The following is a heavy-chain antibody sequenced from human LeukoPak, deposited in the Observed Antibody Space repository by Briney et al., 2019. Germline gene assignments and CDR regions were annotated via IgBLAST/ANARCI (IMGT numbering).Heavy chain of an antibody. CDR2: TYHTGNP. CDR3: AKGVLVVPLNWIDP. D-gene: IGHD2-8*02. V-gene: IGHV4-4*02. J-gene: IGHJ5*02. CDR1: GGSITSSNW. Sequence: SGTLSLTCAVSGGSITSSNWWTWVRPLPGRGLEWIGETYHTGNPNYNPSLKSRVTISVDKSKNQFSLNLTSVTAADTAVYYCAKGVLVVPLNWIDPWGQGILVTVSS.